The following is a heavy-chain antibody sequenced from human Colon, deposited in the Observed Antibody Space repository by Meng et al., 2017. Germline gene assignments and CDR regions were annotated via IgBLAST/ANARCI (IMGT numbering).Heavy chain of an antibody. V-gene: IGHV4-31*03. J-gene: IGHJ4*02. CDR1: GGSISSGGYY. D-gene: IGHD4-17*01. CDR3: ARTLRDYGKIDY. CDR2: IYHSGTT. Sequence: QAELQESGPGVVKPSQPLSLTCTVSGGSISSGGYYWTWIRQHPGKGLEWIGYIYHSGTTYYNPSLKSRVTISVDTSENQFSLNLRSVTAADTAVYFCARTLRDYGKIDYWGQGTLVTVSS.